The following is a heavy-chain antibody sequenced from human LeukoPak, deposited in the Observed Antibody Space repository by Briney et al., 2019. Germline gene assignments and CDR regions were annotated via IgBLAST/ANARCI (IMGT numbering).Heavy chain of an antibody. Sequence: GGSLRPSCTPSGFTFSGYAMHWVRQAPGKGLGWVAVIWFDGSNTYYADSVKGRFTISRDNSKNTLYLEMNSLRAEDTAVYYCARGTLTPGGYLKLYYYYYMDVWGKGTTVTVS. J-gene: IGHJ6*03. D-gene: IGHD5-12*01. CDR1: GFTFSGYA. CDR3: ARGTLTPGGYLKLYYYYYMDV. CDR2: IWFDGSNT. V-gene: IGHV3-33*01.